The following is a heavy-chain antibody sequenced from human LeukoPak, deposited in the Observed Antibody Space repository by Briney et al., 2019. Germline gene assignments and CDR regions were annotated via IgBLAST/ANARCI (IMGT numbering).Heavy chain of an antibody. J-gene: IGHJ5*02. CDR2: IYYSGST. D-gene: IGHD5-18*01. CDR3: ARQYSYGPNWFDP. CDR1: GGSISSYY. Sequence: SETLSLTCTVSGGSISSYYWSWIRQPPGEGLEWLGYIYYSGSTNYNPSPKSRVTISVDTSKNQFSLKLSSVTAADTAVYYCARQYSYGPNWFDPWGQGTLVTVSS. V-gene: IGHV4-59*01.